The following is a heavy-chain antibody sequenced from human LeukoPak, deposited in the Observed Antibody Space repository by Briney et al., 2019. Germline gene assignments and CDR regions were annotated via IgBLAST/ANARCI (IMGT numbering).Heavy chain of an antibody. Sequence: PSETLSLTCTVCGGSIENYYWSWIRHLPGKGLEWIGYIYFSGSTNYNPSLKSRVTTSLDTSSNQFSLRLTSVTAADTAVYYCTRAGSDWLYGHRGYYYYYMDVWGKGTTVTVSS. V-gene: IGHV4-59*01. CDR2: IYFSGST. J-gene: IGHJ6*03. D-gene: IGHD3-9*01. CDR1: GGSIENYY. CDR3: TRAGSDWLYGHRGYYYYYMDV.